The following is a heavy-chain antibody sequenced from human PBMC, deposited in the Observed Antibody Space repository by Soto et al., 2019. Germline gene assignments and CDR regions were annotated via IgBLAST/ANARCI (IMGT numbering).Heavy chain of an antibody. CDR2: IIPIFGTA. Sequence: VKVSCKASGGTFSSYAISWVRQAPGQGLEWMGGIIPIFGTANYAQKFQGRVTITADESTSTAYMELSSLRSEDTAVYYCATPPPTTTVKEPLDYWGQGPLVTVYS. CDR3: ATPPPTTTVKEPLDY. J-gene: IGHJ4*02. CDR1: GGTFSSYA. D-gene: IGHD5-12*01. V-gene: IGHV1-69*01.